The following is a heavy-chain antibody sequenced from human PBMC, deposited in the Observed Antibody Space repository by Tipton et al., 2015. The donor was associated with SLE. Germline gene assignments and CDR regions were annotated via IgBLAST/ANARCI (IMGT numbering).Heavy chain of an antibody. CDR1: GGSITDNNW. V-gene: IGHV4-4*02. CDR2: IYHSGST. CDR3: ARVPWEPSAFDI. J-gene: IGHJ3*02. Sequence: TLSLTCAVSGGSITDNNWWTWVRQPPGGGLEWIGEIYHSGSTNYNPSLKSRVTISVDKSKNQFSLKLSSVTAADTAVYYCARVPWEPSAFDIWGQGTMVTVSS. D-gene: IGHD1-26*01.